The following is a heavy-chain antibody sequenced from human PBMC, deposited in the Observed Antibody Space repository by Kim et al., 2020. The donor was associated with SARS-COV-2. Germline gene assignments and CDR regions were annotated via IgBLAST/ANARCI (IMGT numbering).Heavy chain of an antibody. J-gene: IGHJ6*03. D-gene: IGHD3-10*01. CDR2: IGTAGDT. CDR1: GFTFSSYD. CDR3: ARGGSGHYYYYYMDV. V-gene: IGHV3-13*01. Sequence: GGSLRLSCAASGFTFSSYDMHWVRQATGKGLEWVSAIGTAGDTYYPGSVKGRFPISRENAKNSLYLQMNSLRAGETAVYYCARGGSGHYYYYYMDVWGKGTSVTLS.